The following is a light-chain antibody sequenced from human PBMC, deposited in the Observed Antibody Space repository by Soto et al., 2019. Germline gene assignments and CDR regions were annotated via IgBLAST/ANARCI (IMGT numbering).Light chain of an antibody. V-gene: IGKV3-20*01. CDR3: QKYDDSWHA. Sequence: IVLTQSPGTLALSPGERATGSCRASQSVSGSFLAWYQQKPGPAPMLLIYDASNRASGIPDRFSGSGSGTDFTLTISRLEPDDFTMDYCQKYDDSWHALGPGTKVDIK. CDR2: DAS. J-gene: IGKJ1*01. CDR1: QSVSGSF.